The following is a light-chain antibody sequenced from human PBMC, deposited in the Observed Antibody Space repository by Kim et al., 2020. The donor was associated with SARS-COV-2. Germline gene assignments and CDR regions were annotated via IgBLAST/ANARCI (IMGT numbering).Light chain of an antibody. CDR2: DAS. Sequence: SLSPGERATLSCRASQSVSSYLAWYQQKPGQAPRLLIYDASNRATGIPARFSGSGSGTDFTLTISSLEPEDFAVYYCQQHSNWLTFGGGTKLDIK. J-gene: IGKJ4*01. V-gene: IGKV3-11*01. CDR1: QSVSSY. CDR3: QQHSNWLT.